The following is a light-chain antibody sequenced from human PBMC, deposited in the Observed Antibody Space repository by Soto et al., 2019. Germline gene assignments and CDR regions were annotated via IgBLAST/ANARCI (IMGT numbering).Light chain of an antibody. J-gene: IGLJ1*01. Sequence: QSVLTQPPSASGTPGQRVTISCSGSSSNIGSNTVNWYQQLPGTAPKHLIYSNNQQPSGVPARFSASKSGTSASLAISGLQSEDEADYYCAAWDDSLNGYVFGAGTKLTVL. V-gene: IGLV1-44*01. CDR1: SSNIGSNT. CDR2: SNN. CDR3: AAWDDSLNGYV.